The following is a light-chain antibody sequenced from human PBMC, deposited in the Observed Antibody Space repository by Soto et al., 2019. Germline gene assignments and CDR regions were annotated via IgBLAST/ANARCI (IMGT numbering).Light chain of an antibody. V-gene: IGLV1-51*01. CDR1: GSNIGRNF. Sequence: QSVLTQPPSVSAAPGQKVTISCSGSGSNIGRNFVSWYQHLPGTAPKLLIYDNSQRPSGIPDRFSGSKSGPSATLGITGLQTGDEADYYCGSWDNSLSAYVFGPGTKVTV. CDR3: GSWDNSLSAYV. CDR2: DNS. J-gene: IGLJ1*01.